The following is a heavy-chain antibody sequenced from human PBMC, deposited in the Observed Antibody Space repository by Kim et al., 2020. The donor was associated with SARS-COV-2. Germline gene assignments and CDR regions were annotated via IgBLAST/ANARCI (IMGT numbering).Heavy chain of an antibody. CDR3: ARDPDWLEY. V-gene: IGHV3-48*02. D-gene: IGHD3-9*01. CDR1: GFTFSSYS. J-gene: IGHJ4*02. Sequence: GGSLRLSCAASGFTFSSYSMNWVRQAPGKGLEWVAYINRWSSNSYYADSVKGRFTISRDNAKNSLYLQMNSLRDEDTAVYYCARDPDWLEYWGQGTLVTVSS. CDR2: INRWSSNS.